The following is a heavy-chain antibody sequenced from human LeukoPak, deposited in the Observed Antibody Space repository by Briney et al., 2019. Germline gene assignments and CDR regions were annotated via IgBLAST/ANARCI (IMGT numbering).Heavy chain of an antibody. Sequence: GGSLRLSCAASGFTFSSYAMNWVRQAPGKGLEWVSAITGSGGRTYYADSVKGRFTISRDNSKNTLYLQMNSLRAEDTAVYYCAKDRRAGSYDYWGQGTLVTVSS. CDR1: GFTFSSYA. J-gene: IGHJ4*02. D-gene: IGHD3-10*01. V-gene: IGHV3-23*01. CDR3: AKDRRAGSYDY. CDR2: ITGSGGRT.